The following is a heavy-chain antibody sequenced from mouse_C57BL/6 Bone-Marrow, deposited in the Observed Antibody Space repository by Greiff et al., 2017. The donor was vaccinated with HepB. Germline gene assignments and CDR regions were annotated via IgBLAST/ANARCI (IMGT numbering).Heavy chain of an antibody. CDR1: GFNIKDDY. J-gene: IGHJ4*01. V-gene: IGHV14-4*01. CDR2: IDPENGDT. CDR3: TTWGGGYAMDY. Sequence: EVQLQQSGAELVRPGASVKLSCTASGFNIKDDYMHWVKQRPEQGLEWIGWIDPENGDTEYASKFQGKATITADTSSNTAYLQLSSLTSEDTAVYYCTTWGGGYAMDYGGQGTSVTVSS.